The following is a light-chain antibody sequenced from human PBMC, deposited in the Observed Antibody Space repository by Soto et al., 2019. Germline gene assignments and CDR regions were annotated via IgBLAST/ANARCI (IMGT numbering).Light chain of an antibody. CDR3: QQRSDWPLT. V-gene: IGKV3-11*01. CDR2: DAS. CDR1: QSVSTY. J-gene: IGKJ4*01. Sequence: EIVLTQSPATLSLSPGERATLSCRASQSVSTYLAWYQQKVGQAPRLLIFDASNRATGIPARFRGSGSGTDFTLTISSLEPEDFAVYYRQQRSDWPLTFGGGTKVEIK.